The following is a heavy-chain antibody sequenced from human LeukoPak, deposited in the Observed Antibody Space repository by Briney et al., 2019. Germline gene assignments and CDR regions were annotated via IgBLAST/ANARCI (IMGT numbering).Heavy chain of an antibody. CDR1: GYTFTGYY. D-gene: IGHD4-17*01. Sequence: ASVKVSCKASGYTFTGYYMHWVRQAPGQGLEWMGWINPNSGGTNYAQKFQGRVTMTRDTSISTAYMELSRLRSDDTAVYYCARDSLTTVTTWNYWGQGTLVTVSS. CDR2: INPNSGGT. CDR3: ARDSLTTVTTWNY. J-gene: IGHJ4*02. V-gene: IGHV1-2*02.